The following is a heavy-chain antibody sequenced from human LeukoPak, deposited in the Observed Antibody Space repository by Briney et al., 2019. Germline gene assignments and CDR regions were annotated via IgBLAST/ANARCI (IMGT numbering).Heavy chain of an antibody. CDR3: ARERYSSGWYPSHYYGMDV. V-gene: IGHV3-33*01. CDR1: GFTFSSYG. D-gene: IGHD6-19*01. J-gene: IGHJ6*02. Sequence: GGSLRLSCAASGFTFSSYGMHWVRQAPGKGLEWVAVIWYDGSNKYYADSVKGQFTISRDNSKNTLYLQMNSLRAEDTAVYYCARERYSSGWYPSHYYGMDVWGQGTTVTVSS. CDR2: IWYDGSNK.